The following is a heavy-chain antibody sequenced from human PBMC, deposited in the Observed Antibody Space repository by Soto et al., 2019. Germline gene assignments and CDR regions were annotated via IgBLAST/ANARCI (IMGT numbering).Heavy chain of an antibody. CDR1: GFTFSAYG. D-gene: IGHD2-21*02. CDR3: ARVCGGDCGNAFDV. V-gene: IGHV3-33*05. Sequence: QVQLVESGGGVVQPGRSLRLSCAASGFTFSAYGIHWVRQAPGMGLEWVATISFDSRDKLYVDSMNGRLTISRENSRNTVYLKMDSLRAEDTAVYHCARVCGGDCGNAFDVWGQGTVVAVTP. J-gene: IGHJ3*01. CDR2: ISFDSRDK.